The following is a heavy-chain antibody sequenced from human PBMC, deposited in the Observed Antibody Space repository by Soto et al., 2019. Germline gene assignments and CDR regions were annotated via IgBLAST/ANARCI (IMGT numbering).Heavy chain of an antibody. J-gene: IGHJ3*01. CDR2: IDPKSGDT. CDR1: GYTFTENQ. Sequence: QVQLMQSGPEVKKTGASVKVSCKASGYTFTENQIHWLRRAPGQRLEWMGRIDPKSGDTTCAQTYQGRVTMTRDTSVTTAYMDLSSLNSDDTAVYYCARGPFGDSPIDFWGPGTMVSVSS. D-gene: IGHD3-10*01. CDR3: ARGPFGDSPIDF. V-gene: IGHV1-2*02.